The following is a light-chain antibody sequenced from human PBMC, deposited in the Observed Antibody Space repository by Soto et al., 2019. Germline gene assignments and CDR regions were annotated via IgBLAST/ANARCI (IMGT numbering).Light chain of an antibody. Sequence: EIVMTQSPATLSVSPGDRATLSCRASQSVDNDLAWYQQKPGQPPRLLIYGASTRATGIPARFSGSGSGTEFTLTISSLQSEDFAVYYCQQYNNWPQTFGQGTKVDIK. CDR2: GAS. CDR1: QSVDND. J-gene: IGKJ1*01. CDR3: QQYNNWPQT. V-gene: IGKV3-15*01.